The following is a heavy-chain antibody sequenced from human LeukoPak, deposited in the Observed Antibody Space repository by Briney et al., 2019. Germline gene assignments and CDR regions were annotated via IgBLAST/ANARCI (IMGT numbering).Heavy chain of an antibody. V-gene: IGHV1-8*02. CDR1: GYTFTGYY. CDR3: ARVLTGKKFRYFDY. J-gene: IGHJ4*02. Sequence: ASVKVSCKASGYTFTGYYVHWVRQATGQGLEWMGWMNPNSGNTGYAQKFQGRVTMTRNTPISTAYMELSSLRSEDTAVYYCARVLTGKKFRYFDYWGQGTLVTVSS. CDR2: MNPNSGNT. D-gene: IGHD1-1*01.